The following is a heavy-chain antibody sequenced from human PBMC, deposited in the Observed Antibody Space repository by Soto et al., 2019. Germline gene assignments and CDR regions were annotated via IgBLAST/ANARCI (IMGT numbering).Heavy chain of an antibody. CDR1: GGSITNRY. D-gene: IGHD2-8*02. V-gene: IGHV4-59*01. J-gene: IGHJ4*02. Sequence: QVQLQESGPGLVMPSETLSLTCSVSGGSITNRYWSWIRQPPGKGLEWIGCIYYSGSTKYNPSLNTRVTMSVDTSKHPFSLKLSSVTAVDAALYDFARGWSGYCTEDVCYPSDFWGQGTLVTGSS. CDR2: IYYSGST. CDR3: ARGWSGYCTEDVCYPSDF.